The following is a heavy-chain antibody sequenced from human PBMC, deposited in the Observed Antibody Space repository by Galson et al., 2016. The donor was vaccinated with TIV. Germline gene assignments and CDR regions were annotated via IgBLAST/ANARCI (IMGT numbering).Heavy chain of an antibody. CDR2: INPSGGST. D-gene: IGHD6-19*01. V-gene: IGHV1-46*01. CDR3: ARVLEVAGTDY. CDR1: GYTFTSYY. Sequence: SVKVSCKASGYTFTSYYMHWVRQAPGQGLEWMGIINPSGGSTSYAQKFQGRVTMTRDTSTSAVYMELSSLRSEDTAVYYCARVLEVAGTDYWGQGTLVTVSS. J-gene: IGHJ4*02.